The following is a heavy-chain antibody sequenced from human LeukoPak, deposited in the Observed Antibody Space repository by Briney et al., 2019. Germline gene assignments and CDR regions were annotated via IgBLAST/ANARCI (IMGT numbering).Heavy chain of an antibody. Sequence: SETLSLTCTVSGGSISSYYWSWTRQPPGKGLEWIGYIYYSGSTNYNPSLKSRVTISVDTSKNQFSLKLTSVTAADTAVYYCARFRYYYDSSGVLGNWFGPWGQGTLVTVSS. CDR1: GGSISSYY. D-gene: IGHD3-22*01. V-gene: IGHV4-59*01. CDR2: IYYSGST. J-gene: IGHJ5*02. CDR3: ARFRYYYDSSGVLGNWFGP.